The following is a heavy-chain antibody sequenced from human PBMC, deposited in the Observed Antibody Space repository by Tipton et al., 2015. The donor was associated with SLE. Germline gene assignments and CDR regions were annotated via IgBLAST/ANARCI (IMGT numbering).Heavy chain of an antibody. CDR2: IYYSGRT. CDR1: GGSISSRTYY. Sequence: TLSLTCTVSGGSISSRTYYWGWIRQPPGKGLEYIGSIYYSGRTYYNPSLKSRVTISLYTSKNQFSLKLSSVTAADTAVYYCARVRISARPGFDYWGQGTLVTVSS. V-gene: IGHV4-39*07. J-gene: IGHJ4*02. CDR3: ARVRISARPGFDY. D-gene: IGHD6-6*01.